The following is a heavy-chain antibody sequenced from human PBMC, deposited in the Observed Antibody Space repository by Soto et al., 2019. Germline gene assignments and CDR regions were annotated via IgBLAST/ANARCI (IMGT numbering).Heavy chain of an antibody. CDR2: IDSDGSST. CDR3: MRDQFYGSGSYHFDY. V-gene: IGHV3-74*01. J-gene: IGHJ4*02. CDR1: GFTFNSYW. Sequence: GGSLRLSCAASGFTFNSYWMHWVRQAPGKGLLWVSRIDSDGSSTSYAGSVRGRFTISRDNAKSTLYLQMNTLTAEDTAVYYCMRDQFYGSGSYHFDYWGQGTLVTVSS. D-gene: IGHD3-10*01.